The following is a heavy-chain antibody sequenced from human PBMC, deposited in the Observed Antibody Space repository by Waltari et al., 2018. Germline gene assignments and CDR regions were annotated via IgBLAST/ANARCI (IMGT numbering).Heavy chain of an antibody. CDR1: GFTLSSYA. Sequence: EVQLVESGGGLVQPGGSLRLSCAASGFTLSSYAMSWVRQAPGKGLEWVSAISGSGGSTYYADSGKGRFTISRDNSKNTLYLQMNSLRAEDTAVYYCAKDLSEYSSSLTLYYFDYWGQGTLVTVSS. CDR2: ISGSGGST. V-gene: IGHV3-23*04. J-gene: IGHJ4*02. D-gene: IGHD6-6*01. CDR3: AKDLSEYSSSLTLYYFDY.